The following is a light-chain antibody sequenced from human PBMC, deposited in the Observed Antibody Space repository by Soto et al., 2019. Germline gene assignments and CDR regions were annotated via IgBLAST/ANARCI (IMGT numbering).Light chain of an antibody. J-gene: IGKJ1*01. Sequence: IVMTQSPDSLAVSLGERATINCKSSQSVLYSSNNKNYLGWYQQKPGKAPKLLIYAASSLQSGVPSRFSGSGSGTDFTLTISSLQPEDFATYYCLQDYNYPWTFGQGTKVDIK. CDR2: AAS. CDR1: QSVLYSSNNKNY. V-gene: IGKV1-6*01. CDR3: LQDYNYPWT.